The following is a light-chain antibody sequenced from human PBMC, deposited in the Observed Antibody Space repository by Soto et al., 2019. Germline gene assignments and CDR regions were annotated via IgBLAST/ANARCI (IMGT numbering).Light chain of an antibody. CDR2: YDS. J-gene: IGLJ3*02. CDR3: QVGDSSSDHRGV. V-gene: IGLV3-21*04. CDR1: NIGSKS. Sequence: SYELTQPPSVSVAPGKTARITCGGNNIGSKSVHWYQQKPGQAPVLVIYYDSDRPSGIPERFSGSNSGNTATLTISRVEAGDEADYYCQVGDSSSDHRGVFGGGTKLTVL.